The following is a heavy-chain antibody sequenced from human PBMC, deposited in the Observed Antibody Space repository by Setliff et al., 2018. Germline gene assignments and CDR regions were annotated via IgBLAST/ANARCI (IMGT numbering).Heavy chain of an antibody. CDR1: GYIFTNYY. CDR2: INANTGGT. J-gene: IGHJ6*03. D-gene: IGHD3-3*01. V-gene: IGHV1-2*02. Sequence: ASVKVSCKTSGYIFTNYYIHWVRQAPGQGLEWMGWINANTGGTREVQKFQGRVTMTRDTSIDTAYMEVNRLTYDDTAVYYCARGGRFAHYMDVWGKGTTVTVSS. CDR3: ARGGRFAHYMDV.